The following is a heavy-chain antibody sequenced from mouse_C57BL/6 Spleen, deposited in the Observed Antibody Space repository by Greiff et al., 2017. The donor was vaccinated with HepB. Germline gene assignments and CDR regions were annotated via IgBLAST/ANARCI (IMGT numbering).Heavy chain of an antibody. CDR3: ARSPPYDGFDY. J-gene: IGHJ2*01. V-gene: IGHV1-22*01. Sequence: EVQLQESGPELVKPGASVKMSCKASGYTFTDYNMHWVKQSHGKSLEWIGYINPNNGGTSYNQKFKGKATLTVNKSSSTAYMELRSLTSEDSAVYYCARSPPYDGFDYWGQGTTLTVSS. D-gene: IGHD2-3*01. CDR1: GYTFTDYN. CDR2: INPNNGGT.